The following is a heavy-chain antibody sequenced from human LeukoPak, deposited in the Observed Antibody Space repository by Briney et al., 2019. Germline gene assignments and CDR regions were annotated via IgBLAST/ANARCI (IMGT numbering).Heavy chain of an antibody. Sequence: SETLSLTCTVSDGSISSTIYYWGWIRQPPGKGLEWIGSMHYSGSTYYNPSLKNRVTISVDSSKNQFSLKLSSVTAADTAVYYCARSLLLLYVVFDPWGQGILVTVSS. J-gene: IGHJ5*02. V-gene: IGHV4-39*01. CDR1: DGSISSTIYY. CDR2: MHYSGST. D-gene: IGHD3-10*01. CDR3: ARSLLLLYVVFDP.